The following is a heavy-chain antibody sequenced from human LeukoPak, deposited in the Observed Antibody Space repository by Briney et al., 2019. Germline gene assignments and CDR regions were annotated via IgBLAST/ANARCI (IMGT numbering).Heavy chain of an antibody. Sequence: ASVKVSRKPSGYTFIHHYLHWVRQAPGQGLESLGWIDPDTGDTNNPQKFQGRVTMTRDTSSSTAYMELNGLRSDDTAVYYCARAGHNSNSGGYDFWGLGTLVTVSS. CDR1: GYTFIHHY. V-gene: IGHV1-2*02. J-gene: IGHJ4*02. D-gene: IGHD3-22*01. CDR3: ARAGHNSNSGGYDF. CDR2: IDPDTGDT.